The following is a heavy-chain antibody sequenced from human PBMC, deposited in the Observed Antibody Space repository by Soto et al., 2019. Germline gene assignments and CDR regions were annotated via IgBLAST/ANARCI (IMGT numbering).Heavy chain of an antibody. D-gene: IGHD3-3*01. CDR2: INPSSGTI. V-gene: IGHV1-46*03. CDR3: TRGLERYYFDY. Sequence: QVQLVQSGAEVKKPGASVKVSCKASGYTFTRHYMHWVRQAPGQGLEWMGIINPSSGTISHAQKFQGRVTMTRDTSTSSVYMELSSVKSEDTAVYYCTRGLERYYFDYWGQGTLVTVSS. J-gene: IGHJ4*02. CDR1: GYTFTRHY.